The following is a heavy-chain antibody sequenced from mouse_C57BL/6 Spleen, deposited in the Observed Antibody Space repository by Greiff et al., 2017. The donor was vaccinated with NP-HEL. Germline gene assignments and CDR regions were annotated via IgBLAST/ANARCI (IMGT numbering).Heavy chain of an antibody. D-gene: IGHD1-1*01. V-gene: IGHV1-81*01. CDR2: IYPRSGNT. CDR3: ARLYGSSYEDYAMDF. CDR1: GYTFTSYG. J-gene: IGHJ4*01. Sequence: VKVVESGAELARPGASVKLSCKASGYTFTSYGISWVKQSTGQGLEWIGEIYPRSGNTYYNEKFKGKATLTADKSSSTAYMELQSLTSEDSAVYFCARLYGSSYEDYAMDFGGRGTSDTVYS.